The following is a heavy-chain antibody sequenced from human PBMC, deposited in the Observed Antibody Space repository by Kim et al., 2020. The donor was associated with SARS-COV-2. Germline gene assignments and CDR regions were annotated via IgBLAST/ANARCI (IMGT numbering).Heavy chain of an antibody. CDR2: FDPEDGET. J-gene: IGHJ4*02. CDR3: ATTNRYSGSRFDY. V-gene: IGHV1-24*01. Sequence: AAVKVSCKVSGYTLTELSMHWVRQAPGKGLEWMGGFDPEDGETIYAQKFQGRVTMTEDTSTDTAYMELSSLRSEDTAVYYCATTNRYSGSRFDYWGQGTLVTVSS. CDR1: GYTLTELS. D-gene: IGHD1-26*01.